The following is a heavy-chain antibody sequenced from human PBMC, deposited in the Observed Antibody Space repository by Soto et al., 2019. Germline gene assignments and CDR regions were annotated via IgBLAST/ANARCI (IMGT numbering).Heavy chain of an antibody. CDR2: IYHSGST. V-gene: IGHV4-4*02. CDR1: GGSISSSNW. D-gene: IGHD4-17*01. J-gene: IGHJ3*02. Sequence: QVQLQESGPGLVKPSGTLSLTCAVSGGSISSSNWWSWVRQPPGKGLEWIGEIYHSGSTNYNPSLKSRVTLSVDKSQNQFSLKLGSGTAADTAVDYCAREGPSDGGDYSDAFDIWGQGTMVTVSS. CDR3: AREGPSDGGDYSDAFDI.